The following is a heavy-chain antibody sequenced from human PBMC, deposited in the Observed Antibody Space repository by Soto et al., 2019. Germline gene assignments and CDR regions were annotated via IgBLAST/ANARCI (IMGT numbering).Heavy chain of an antibody. CDR3: ARDKRDLRFLEWSYYFGY. Sequence: QVQLVESGGGVVQPGRSLRLSCAASGFTFSTYAMHWVRQAPGKGLEWVAVISYDGSNKYYAGSVKGRFTISRDNSKNTLYLQMNSLRAEDTAVYYCARDKRDLRFLEWSYYFGYWGQGTLVTVSS. J-gene: IGHJ4*02. V-gene: IGHV3-30-3*01. CDR2: ISYDGSNK. CDR1: GFTFSTYA. D-gene: IGHD3-3*01.